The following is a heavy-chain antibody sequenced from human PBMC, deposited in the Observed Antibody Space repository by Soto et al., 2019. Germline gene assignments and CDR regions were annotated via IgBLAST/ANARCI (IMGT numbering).Heavy chain of an antibody. CDR3: ARGDYYDSSGPFSDAFDI. D-gene: IGHD3-22*01. J-gene: IGHJ3*02. Sequence: GSLRLSCAASGITGSSNYMSWVRQAPGKGLEWVANIKEDGSQKWYVDSVKGRFTVSRDNAKNSLYLQMNSLRAEDTAVYYCARGDYYDSSGPFSDAFDIWGQGTMVTVSS. V-gene: IGHV3-7*04. CDR1: GITGSSNY. CDR2: IKEDGSQK.